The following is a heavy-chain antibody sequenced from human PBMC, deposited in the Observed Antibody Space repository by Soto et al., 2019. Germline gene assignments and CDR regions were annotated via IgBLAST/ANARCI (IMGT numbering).Heavy chain of an antibody. J-gene: IGHJ4*02. Sequence: PSETLSLTCAVSGDSISKSYWWSWVRQSPGKGLEWIGEIYHSGTTNYNPSLKSRVAISVDQSKNQFSLRLSSVTAADTAVYYRARVRVRFLDWCMDFWGQGTLVTVSS. CDR1: GDSISKSYW. D-gene: IGHD3-3*01. CDR3: ARVRVRFLDWCMDF. CDR2: IYHSGTT. V-gene: IGHV4-4*02.